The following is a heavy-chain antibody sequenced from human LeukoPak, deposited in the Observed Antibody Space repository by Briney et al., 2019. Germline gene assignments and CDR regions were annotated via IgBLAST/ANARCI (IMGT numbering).Heavy chain of an antibody. V-gene: IGHV1-69*04. J-gene: IGHJ4*02. CDR1: GGTFSSYA. CDR3: ARRDGRGYSYGFDY. D-gene: IGHD5-18*01. Sequence: GASVNVSCKASGGTFSSYAISWVRQAPGQGLEWMGRIIPILGIANYAQKFQGRVTITADKSTSTAYMELSSLRSEDTAVYYCARRDGRGYSYGFDYWGQGTLVTVSS. CDR2: IIPILGIA.